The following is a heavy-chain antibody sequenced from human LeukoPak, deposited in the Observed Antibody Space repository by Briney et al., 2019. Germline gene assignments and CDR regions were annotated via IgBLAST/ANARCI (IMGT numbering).Heavy chain of an antibody. J-gene: IGHJ4*02. Sequence: GGSLRLSCAASGFTFDDYGMSWVRQAPGKGLEWVSGINWNGGSTGYADSVKGRFTISRDNAKNSLYLQMNSLRAEDTALYYCARDAGIAAAGTEAHGYWGQGTLVTVSS. V-gene: IGHV3-20*04. D-gene: IGHD6-13*01. CDR3: ARDAGIAAAGTEAHGY. CDR2: INWNGGST. CDR1: GFTFDDYG.